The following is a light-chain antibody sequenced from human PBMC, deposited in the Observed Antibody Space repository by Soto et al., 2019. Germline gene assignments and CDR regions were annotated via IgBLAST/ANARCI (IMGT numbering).Light chain of an antibody. J-gene: IGKJ5*01. Sequence: EIVLTLSPGTLSLSPGERATLSCRASQSVSSSYLAWYQQKPGQAPSLLIYGASRRATGIPDRFSGSGSGTDFTLTISRLEPEDFAVYYCQEYDSSPITFGQGTRLEIK. CDR1: QSVSSSY. V-gene: IGKV3-20*01. CDR3: QEYDSSPIT. CDR2: GAS.